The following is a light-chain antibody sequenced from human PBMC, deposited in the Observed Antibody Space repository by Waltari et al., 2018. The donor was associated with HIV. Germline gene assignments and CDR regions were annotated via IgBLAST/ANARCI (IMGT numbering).Light chain of an antibody. V-gene: IGLV2-14*01. CDR2: RFT. CDR1: PSDIGPFAF. CDR3: SSYTITNTWV. J-gene: IGLJ3*02. Sequence: QSALAQPPSTTGSPGPSVTISCTGSPSDIGPFAFLSWYQQPPGKAPKLLIYRFTFLPSGVPSRFSASKSANTASLTISDLQTEDEAHYYCSSYTITNTWVFGGGTLLTVL.